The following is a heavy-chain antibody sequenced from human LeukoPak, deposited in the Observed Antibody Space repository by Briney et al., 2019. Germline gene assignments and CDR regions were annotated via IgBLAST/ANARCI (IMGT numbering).Heavy chain of an antibody. CDR3: ARRVDIVATDYFDY. Sequence: SETLSLTCTVSGGSISSYYWSWIRQPPGKGLEWIGYIYYSGSTNYNPSLKSRVTISVGTSKNQFSLKLSSVTAADTAVYYCARRVDIVATDYFDYWGQGTLVTVSS. J-gene: IGHJ4*02. V-gene: IGHV4-59*08. D-gene: IGHD5-12*01. CDR2: IYYSGST. CDR1: GGSISSYY.